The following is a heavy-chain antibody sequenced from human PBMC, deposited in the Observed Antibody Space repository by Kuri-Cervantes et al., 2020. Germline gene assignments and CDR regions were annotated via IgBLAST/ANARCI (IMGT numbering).Heavy chain of an antibody. CDR3: ARGLWFGEPYFDY. CDR1: RFTFSSFA. D-gene: IGHD3-10*01. Sequence: GGSLRLSCVASRFTFSSFAMHWVRQAPGKGLEYVSAISSNGGSTYYADSVKGRFTISRDNPKNTLYLQMGSLRAEDMAVYYCARGLWFGEPYFDYWGQGTLVTVSS. CDR2: ISSNGGST. V-gene: IGHV3-64*02. J-gene: IGHJ4*02.